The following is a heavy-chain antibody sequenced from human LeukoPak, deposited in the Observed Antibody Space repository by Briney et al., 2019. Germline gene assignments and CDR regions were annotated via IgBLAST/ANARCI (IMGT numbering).Heavy chain of an antibody. D-gene: IGHD6-19*01. CDR1: GFTFSNYA. CDR2: ISGTGGAT. CDR3: ATRAGVAVGGTVADY. Sequence: GGSLRLSCAASGFTFSNYAMSWVRQAPGKGLEWVSSISGTGGATYYAESVKGRFTISRDNSKNTLYLQMNSLRADDTAIYYCATRAGVAVGGTVADYWGQGTLVTVSS. V-gene: IGHV3-23*01. J-gene: IGHJ4*02.